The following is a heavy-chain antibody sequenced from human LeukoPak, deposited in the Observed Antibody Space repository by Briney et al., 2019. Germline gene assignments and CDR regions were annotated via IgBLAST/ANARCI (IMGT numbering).Heavy chain of an antibody. Sequence: PGGTLRLSCSASGFTFTTYGMNWVRQAPGKGLEWVSGIGGSGIRTYYADSVKGRFTISRDNSRNTLYLQMNSLRHEDTAIYYCARAPSGWSYDYWGQGTLVTVSS. CDR3: ARAPSGWSYDY. J-gene: IGHJ4*02. CDR1: GFTFTTYG. D-gene: IGHD6-19*01. V-gene: IGHV3-23*01. CDR2: IGGSGIRT.